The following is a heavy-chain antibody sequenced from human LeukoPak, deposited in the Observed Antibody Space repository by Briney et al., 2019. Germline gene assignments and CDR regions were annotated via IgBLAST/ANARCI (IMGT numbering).Heavy chain of an antibody. CDR1: GYTFTSYG. Sequence: SVKVSCKASGYTFTSYGISWVRQAPGQGLEWMGGIIPIFGTANYAQKFQGRVTITTDESTSTAYMELSSLRSEDTAVYYCARAVIAAAGTFDYWGQGTLVTVSS. CDR3: ARAVIAAAGTFDY. J-gene: IGHJ4*02. CDR2: IIPIFGTA. D-gene: IGHD6-13*01. V-gene: IGHV1-69*05.